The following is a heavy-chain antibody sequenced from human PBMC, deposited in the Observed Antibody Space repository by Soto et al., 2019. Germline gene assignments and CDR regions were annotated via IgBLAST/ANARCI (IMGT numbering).Heavy chain of an antibody. Sequence: GASVKVSCKASGYTFTSYAMHWVRQAPGQRLEWMGWINAGNGNTKYSQKFQGRVTITRDTSASTAYMELSSLRSEDTAVYYCASAYCSSTSCYTWWFDPWRQGTLVTVSS. CDR3: ASAYCSSTSCYTWWFDP. CDR1: GYTFTSYA. CDR2: INAGNGNT. D-gene: IGHD2-2*02. J-gene: IGHJ5*02. V-gene: IGHV1-3*01.